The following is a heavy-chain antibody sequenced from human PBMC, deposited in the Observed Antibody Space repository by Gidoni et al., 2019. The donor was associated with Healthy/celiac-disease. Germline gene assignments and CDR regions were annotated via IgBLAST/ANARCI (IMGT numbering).Heavy chain of an antibody. Sequence: VQLVESGGGLVKPGGSLRLSCAASGFTFSSYSMNWVRQAPGKGLEWVSSISSSSSYIYYADSVKGRFTISRDNAKNSLYLQMNSLRAEDTAVYYCARSYYDFWSGYSYYYYYGMDVWGQGTTVTVSS. D-gene: IGHD3-3*01. CDR3: ARSYYDFWSGYSYYYYYGMDV. CDR2: ISSSSSYI. CDR1: GFTFSSYS. J-gene: IGHJ6*02. V-gene: IGHV3-21*01.